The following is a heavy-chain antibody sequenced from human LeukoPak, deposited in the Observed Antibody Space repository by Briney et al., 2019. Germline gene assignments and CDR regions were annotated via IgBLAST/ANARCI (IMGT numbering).Heavy chain of an antibody. D-gene: IGHD3-3*01. Sequence: GRSLRLSCAASGFTFSSYAMHWVRQAPGKGLEWVAVISYDGSNKYYADSVKGRFTISRDNSKNTLYLQMNSLRAEDTAVYYCARGILYYDFWSGLDYWGQGTLVTVSS. V-gene: IGHV3-30-3*01. J-gene: IGHJ4*02. CDR1: GFTFSSYA. CDR3: ARGILYYDFWSGLDY. CDR2: ISYDGSNK.